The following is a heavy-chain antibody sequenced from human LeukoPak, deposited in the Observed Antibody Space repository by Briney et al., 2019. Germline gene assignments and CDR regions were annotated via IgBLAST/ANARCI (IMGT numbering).Heavy chain of an antibody. CDR3: ARLVGVSPLDY. V-gene: IGHV3-23*01. J-gene: IGHJ4*02. CDR2: IRDTPGDT. D-gene: IGHD3-16*01. Sequence: GGSLRPSCAASGFTFSIYSMHWVRQAPGKGLEWVSEIRDTPGDTHYADSVKGRFAISRDNSKNTLYLQMNSLRAEDTAVYYCARLVGVSPLDYWGQGTPVTVSS. CDR1: GFTFSIYS.